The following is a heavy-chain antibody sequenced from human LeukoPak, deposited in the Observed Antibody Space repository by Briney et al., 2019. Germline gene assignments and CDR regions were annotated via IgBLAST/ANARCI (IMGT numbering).Heavy chain of an antibody. Sequence: GESLKISFKGSGYSFTSYWIGWVRPMPGKGVEWMGIIYPGDSDTRYSPSFQGQVTISADESISTAYLQWSSLKASDTAMYYCARNGCSSTSCYTSYLDAFDIWGQGTIVTVSS. D-gene: IGHD2-2*02. J-gene: IGHJ3*02. V-gene: IGHV5-51*01. CDR2: IYPGDSDT. CDR3: ARNGCSSTSCYTSYLDAFDI. CDR1: GYSFTSYW.